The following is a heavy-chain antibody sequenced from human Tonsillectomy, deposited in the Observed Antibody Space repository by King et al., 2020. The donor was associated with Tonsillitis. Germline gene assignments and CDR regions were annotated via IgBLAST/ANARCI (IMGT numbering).Heavy chain of an antibody. CDR3: ARREIEAHPILTPIDY. Sequence: VQLVESGGGVVQPGRSLRLSCAASRFIFSSYGIHWVRQAPGKGLEWVAVISYDGINKYYADSVKGRFTISRDNSKSTLYLQMNSLRTEETAVYYCARREIEAHPILTPIDYWGQGTLVTVSS. V-gene: IGHV3-30*03. J-gene: IGHJ4*02. D-gene: IGHD3-16*01. CDR1: RFIFSSYG. CDR2: ISYDGINK.